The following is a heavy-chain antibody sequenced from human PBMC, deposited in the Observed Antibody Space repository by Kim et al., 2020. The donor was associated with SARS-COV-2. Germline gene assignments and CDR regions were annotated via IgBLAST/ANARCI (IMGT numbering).Heavy chain of an antibody. V-gene: IGHV3-74*01. J-gene: IGHJ5*02. Sequence: GGSLRLSCAASGFTFSSYWMHWVRQAPGKGLVWVSRINSDGSSTSYADSVKGRFTISRDNAKNTLYLQMNSLRAEDTAVYYCAREDGEMATITDNWFDPWGEGTLVTVSS. D-gene: IGHD5-12*01. CDR2: INSDGSST. CDR3: AREDGEMATITDNWFDP. CDR1: GFTFSSYW.